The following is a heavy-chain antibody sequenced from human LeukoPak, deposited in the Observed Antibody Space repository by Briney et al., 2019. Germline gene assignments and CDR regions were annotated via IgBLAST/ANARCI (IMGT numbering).Heavy chain of an antibody. D-gene: IGHD1-1*01. Sequence: SETLSFTCTVSGASISSSYWSWIRQPPGKVLEWIVYIYYTGSTNYNPSLKSRVTISVDMSKNQFSLQLSSVTAADTAAYYCARLGIYPIQGYNYNYHYMDVWAKGTTVTVSS. CDR1: GASISSSY. CDR2: IYYTGST. J-gene: IGHJ6*03. CDR3: ARLGIYPIQGYNYNYHYMDV. V-gene: IGHV4-59*08.